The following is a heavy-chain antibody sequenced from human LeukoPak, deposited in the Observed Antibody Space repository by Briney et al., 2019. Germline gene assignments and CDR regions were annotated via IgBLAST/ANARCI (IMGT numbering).Heavy chain of an antibody. CDR1: GFSFNDYS. Sequence: GGSLRLSCAASGFSFNDYSMNWVRQAPGKGLEWVSSISSDSNLIYYVNSVRGRFTISRDNAKNSLYLQMNSLRAEDTAVYYCSSPSLEMARRGAFDIWGQGTMVTVSS. D-gene: IGHD5-24*01. J-gene: IGHJ3*02. CDR2: ISSDSNLI. CDR3: SSPSLEMARRGAFDI. V-gene: IGHV3-21*01.